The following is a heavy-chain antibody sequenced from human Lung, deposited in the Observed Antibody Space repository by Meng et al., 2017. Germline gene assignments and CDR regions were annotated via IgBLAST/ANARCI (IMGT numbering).Heavy chain of an antibody. CDR1: GYAFRDNW. CDR3: ARYEDISAAGKLFGDY. Sequence: GQQRRGGVKMKEPGAKGKVPLKASGYAFRDNWLNWVRRAAGQGLEWMGRSNAKSSDTHYAQRFQGRVNMSVDTSISTAYRELSGLRSDDTSMYYCARYEDISAAGKLFGDYWGQGTLVTVSS. V-gene: IGHV1-2*06. D-gene: IGHD6-13*01. J-gene: IGHJ4*02. CDR2: SNAKSSDT.